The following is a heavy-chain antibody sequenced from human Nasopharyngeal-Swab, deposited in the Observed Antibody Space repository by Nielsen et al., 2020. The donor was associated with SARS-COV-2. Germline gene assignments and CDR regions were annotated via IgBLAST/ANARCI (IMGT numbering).Heavy chain of an antibody. V-gene: IGHV3-7*03. CDR1: GFTFSSYW. CDR3: ARDGSRVTIFGVITTPKYYYYYMDV. D-gene: IGHD3-3*01. Sequence: GGSLRLSCAASGFTFSSYWMSWVRQAPGKGLEWVANIKQDGSEKYYVDSVEGRFTISRDNAKNSLYLQMNSLRAEDTAVYYCARDGSRVTIFGVITTPKYYYYYMDVWGKGTTVTVSS. CDR2: IKQDGSEK. J-gene: IGHJ6*03.